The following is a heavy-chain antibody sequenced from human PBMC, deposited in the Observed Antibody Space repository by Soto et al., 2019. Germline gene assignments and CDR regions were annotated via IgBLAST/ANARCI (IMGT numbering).Heavy chain of an antibody. CDR2: IHFGGST. V-gene: IGHV4-59*01. CDR1: GDSLRRYF. CDR3: ARSDYGEFDY. Sequence: SETLSLTCTVSGDSLRRYFWNWIRQPPGKGLEWIAYIHFGGSTNYNPSLKSRVTMSVDTSKNQFSLRLASVAAADTAIYYCARSDYGEFDYWGQGVLVT. J-gene: IGHJ4*02. D-gene: IGHD4-17*01.